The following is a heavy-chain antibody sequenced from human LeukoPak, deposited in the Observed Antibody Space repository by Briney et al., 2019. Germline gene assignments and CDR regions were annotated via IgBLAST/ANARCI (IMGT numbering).Heavy chain of an antibody. D-gene: IGHD6-19*01. Sequence: SETLSLTCIVSGGSISSLNLWSWLRQPPGKGLEWIGEMYLGGTTNFNPSLKSRVTILIDKSKNQLSLQLTSVAAADTAVYYCAGLEGRYSTDWFYFFDYWGQGALVTVSS. CDR2: MYLGGTT. J-gene: IGHJ4*02. CDR1: GGSISSLNL. CDR3: AGLEGRYSTDWFYFFDY. V-gene: IGHV4-4*02.